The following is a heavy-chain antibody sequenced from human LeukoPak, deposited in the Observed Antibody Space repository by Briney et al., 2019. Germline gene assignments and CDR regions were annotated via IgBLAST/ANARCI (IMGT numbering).Heavy chain of an antibody. CDR2: IYSSGST. D-gene: IGHD6-19*01. V-gene: IGHV4-39*01. CDR3: ARQRIAVAGTLDY. Sequence: PSETLSLTCTVSGGSTSSTSYYWGWIRQPPGKDLEWIGSIYSSGSTYYNPSLKSRVTISIDTSKNQFSLKLSSVTAADTAVYYCARQRIAVAGTLDYWGQGTLVTVSS. J-gene: IGHJ4*02. CDR1: GGSTSSTSYY.